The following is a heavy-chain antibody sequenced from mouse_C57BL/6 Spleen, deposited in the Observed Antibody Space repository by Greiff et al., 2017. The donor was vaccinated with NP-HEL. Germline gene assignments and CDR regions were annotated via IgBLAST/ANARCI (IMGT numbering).Heavy chain of an antibody. V-gene: IGHV5-6*01. J-gene: IGHJ4*01. CDR1: GFTFSSYG. Sequence: EVQLVESGGDLVKPGGSLKLSCAASGFTFSSYGMSWVRQTPDKRLEWVATISSGGSYTYYPDRVKGRFTISRDNAKNTMYLLMSSLKSEDTAMYYCARPLYDGYYGAMDYWGQGTSVTVSS. CDR2: ISSGGSYT. D-gene: IGHD2-3*01. CDR3: ARPLYDGYYGAMDY.